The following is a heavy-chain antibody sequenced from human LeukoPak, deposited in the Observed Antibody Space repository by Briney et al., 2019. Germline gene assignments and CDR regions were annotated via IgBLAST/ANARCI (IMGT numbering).Heavy chain of an antibody. Sequence: GGSLRLSCAASGFTFTYAWMSWVRQAPGKGLEWVANINQDGSEKYYVDSVKGRFTISRDNAKNSLFLQMNSLRAEDTAVYYCARARNCDYWGQGTLVTVSS. CDR1: GFTFTYAW. CDR3: ARARNCDY. V-gene: IGHV3-7*05. CDR2: INQDGSEK. J-gene: IGHJ4*02. D-gene: IGHD1-7*01.